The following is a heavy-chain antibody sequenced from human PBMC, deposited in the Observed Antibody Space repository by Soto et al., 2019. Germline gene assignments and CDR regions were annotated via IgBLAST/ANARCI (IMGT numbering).Heavy chain of an antibody. V-gene: IGHV3-64*01. CDR2: ISSDGGNT. D-gene: IGHD2-21*01. Sequence: EVQLVESGGDLVQPGGSLRLSCAASGFTFSSSAMHWVRQAPGKGLEYVSSISSDGGNTYYANSVKGRFTISRDNSKNILYLQMGSLRAEDMAVYYCARRRDVWYDFDSWGQGTMVTVSS. CDR3: ARRRDVWYDFDS. J-gene: IGHJ3*02. CDR1: GFTFSSSA.